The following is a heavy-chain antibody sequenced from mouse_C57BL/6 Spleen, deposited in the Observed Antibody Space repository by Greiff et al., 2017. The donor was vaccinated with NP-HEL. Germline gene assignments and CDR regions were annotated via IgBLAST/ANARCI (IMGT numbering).Heavy chain of an antibody. V-gene: IGHV1-62-2*01. Sequence: QVQLQQSGAELVKPGASVKLSCKASGYTFTEYTIHWVQQRSGQGLEWIGWFYPGSGSIEYNDKFTDKATLTADKSSSTVYMELSSLTSEDSAMYYCAGHEDASGSSAWFAYWGQGTLVTVSA. J-gene: IGHJ3*01. CDR2: FYPGSGSI. D-gene: IGHD1-1*01. CDR1: GYTFTEYT. CDR3: AGHEDASGSSAWFAY.